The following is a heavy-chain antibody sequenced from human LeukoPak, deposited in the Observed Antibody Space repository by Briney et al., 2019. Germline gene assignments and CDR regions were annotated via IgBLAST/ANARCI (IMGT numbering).Heavy chain of an antibody. CDR3: ASFDYDSSGQSDH. CDR2: INHSGST. CDR1: GGSFSGYY. V-gene: IGHV4-34*01. Sequence: SETLSLTCAVYGGSFSGYYWSWIRQPSGKGLEWIGEINHSGSTNYNPSLKSRVTISVDTSKNQFSLKLSSVTAADTAVYYCASFDYDSSGQSDHWGQGTMVTVSS. J-gene: IGHJ3*01. D-gene: IGHD3-22*01.